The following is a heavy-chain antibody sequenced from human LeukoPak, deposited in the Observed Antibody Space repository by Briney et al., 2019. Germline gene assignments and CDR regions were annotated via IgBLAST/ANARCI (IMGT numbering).Heavy chain of an antibody. V-gene: IGHV4-39*01. D-gene: IGHD6-13*01. CDR3: ARAGLAGYSSSWLKD. CDR1: GGSMIRTDYY. CDR2: AYHSGTT. J-gene: IGHJ4*02. Sequence: SETLSLTCTVSGGSMIRTDYYWGWIRQPPGKGLEWIGSAYHSGTTYFNPSLESRVSVSVDTSKSQFSLKLSSVTAADTAVYYCARAGLAGYSSSWLKDWGQGTLVTVSS.